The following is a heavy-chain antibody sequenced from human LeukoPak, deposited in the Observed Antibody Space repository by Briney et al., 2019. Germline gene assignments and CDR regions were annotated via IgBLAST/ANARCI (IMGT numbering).Heavy chain of an antibody. CDR2: ISSSSSYI. V-gene: IGHV3-21*01. J-gene: IGHJ4*02. CDR3: ASNDGYNPPRGY. D-gene: IGHD5-24*01. CDR1: GFTFSSYS. Sequence: SGGSLRLSCAASGFTFSSYSMNWVRQAPGKGLEWVSSISSSSSYIYYADSVKGRFTISRDNAKNSLYLQMNSLRAEDTAVYYCASNDGYNPPRGYWGQGTLVTVSS.